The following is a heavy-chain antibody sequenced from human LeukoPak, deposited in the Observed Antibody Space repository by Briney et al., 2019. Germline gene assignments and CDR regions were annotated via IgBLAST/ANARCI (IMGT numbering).Heavy chain of an antibody. CDR1: GFTFSGSA. V-gene: IGHV3-73*01. Sequence: GGSLRLSCAASGFTFSGSALHWVRQASGKGLEWVGRIRSTANGYATAYAASVKGRFTISRDDSKNTAYLQMNSLRAEDTAVYYCAKVTGEDDLAVAGGPEYWGQGTLVTVSS. D-gene: IGHD6-19*01. J-gene: IGHJ4*02. CDR2: IRSTANGYAT. CDR3: AKVTGEDDLAVAGGPEY.